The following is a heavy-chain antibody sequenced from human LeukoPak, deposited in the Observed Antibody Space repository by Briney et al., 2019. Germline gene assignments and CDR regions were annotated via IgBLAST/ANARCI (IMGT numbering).Heavy chain of an antibody. J-gene: IGHJ5*02. D-gene: IGHD2-8*01. CDR2: IKQDGSEK. V-gene: IGHV3-7*01. Sequence: AGGSLRLSCAASGFTFSSYWMSWVRQAPGKGLEWVANIKQDGSEKYYVDSVKGRFTISRDNAKNSLYLQMNSLRAEDTAVYYCARVLIETRFIWFDPWGRGTLVTVSS. CDR3: ARVLIETRFIWFDP. CDR1: GFTFSSYW.